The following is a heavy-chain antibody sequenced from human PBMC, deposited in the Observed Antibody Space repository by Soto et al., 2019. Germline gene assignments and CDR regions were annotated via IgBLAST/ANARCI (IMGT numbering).Heavy chain of an antibody. Sequence: ASAKVSCKASGYTFTSYAMHWVRQAPGQRLEWMGWINAGNGNTKYSQKFQGRVTITRDTSASTAYMELSSLRSEDTAVYYCARDGYRYSSSRSFDYWGQGTLVTVSS. CDR1: GYTFTSYA. V-gene: IGHV1-3*01. J-gene: IGHJ4*02. CDR3: ARDGYRYSSSRSFDY. D-gene: IGHD6-13*01. CDR2: INAGNGNT.